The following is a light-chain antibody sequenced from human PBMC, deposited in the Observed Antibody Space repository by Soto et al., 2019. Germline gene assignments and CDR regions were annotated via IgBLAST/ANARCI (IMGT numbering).Light chain of an antibody. Sequence: AIRMTQSPSSLSASTGDRVTITWRASQGISSYLAWYQQKPGKAPKLLIYAASTLQSGVPSRFSGSGSGTDFTLTISCLQSEDFATYYCQQYYSYSQTFGQGTKVEIK. CDR2: AAS. CDR3: QQYYSYSQT. CDR1: QGISSY. V-gene: IGKV1-8*01. J-gene: IGKJ1*01.